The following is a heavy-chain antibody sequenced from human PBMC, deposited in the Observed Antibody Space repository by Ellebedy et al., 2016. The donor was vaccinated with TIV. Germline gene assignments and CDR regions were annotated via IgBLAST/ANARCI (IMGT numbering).Heavy chain of an antibody. CDR1: GYTLTELS. CDR3: ATVFDGYRGLDY. V-gene: IGHV1-24*01. J-gene: IGHJ4*02. CDR2: FDPEDDET. Sequence: AASVKVSCKVSGYTLTELSMRWVRQAPGKGLEWMGGFDPEDDETIYAQKFQGRVTMTEDTSTDTAYMDLSSLRSEDTAVYYCATVFDGYRGLDYWGQGTLVTVSS. D-gene: IGHD5-24*01.